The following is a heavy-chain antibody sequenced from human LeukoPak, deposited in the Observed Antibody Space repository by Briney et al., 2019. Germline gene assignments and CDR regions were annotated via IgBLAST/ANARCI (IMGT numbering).Heavy chain of an antibody. CDR2: ISSSSSYI. CDR3: ARLPVSSSWYGDDY. D-gene: IGHD6-13*01. V-gene: IGHV3-21*01. Sequence: GVSLRLSCAASGFTLSSYSMNWVRQAPGKGLEWVSFISSSSSYIYYADSVKGRFTISRDNAKNSLYLQMNSLRAEDTAVYYCARLPVSSSWYGDDYWGQGTLVTVSS. CDR1: GFTLSSYS. J-gene: IGHJ4*02.